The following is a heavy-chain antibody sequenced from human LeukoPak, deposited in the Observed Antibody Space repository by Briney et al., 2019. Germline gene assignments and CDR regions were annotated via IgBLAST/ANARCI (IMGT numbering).Heavy chain of an antibody. CDR2: IKSDGSIT. V-gene: IGHV3-74*01. Sequence: GGSLRPSCAASAFTFSSYWMHWVRQAPGKGLVWVSRIKSDGSITTYADSVKGRFAISRDNAKNTLYLQMNSLRAEVTALYYCAGGRGASYYDYWGQGTLVTVSS. CDR3: AGGRGASYYDY. J-gene: IGHJ4*02. CDR1: AFTFSSYW. D-gene: IGHD4/OR15-4a*01.